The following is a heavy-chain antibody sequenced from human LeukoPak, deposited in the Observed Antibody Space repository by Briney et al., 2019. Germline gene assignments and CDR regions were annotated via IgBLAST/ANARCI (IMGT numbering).Heavy chain of an antibody. CDR2: ISYDGSNK. J-gene: IGHJ4*02. CDR1: GFTFSSYG. Sequence: PGGSLRLSCAASGFTFSSYGMHWVRQAPGKGLEWVAVISYDGSNKYYADSVKGRFTISRDNSKNTLYLQMNSLRAEDTAVYYXXKAGVLWFGELAGDYFDYWGQGTLVTVSS. D-gene: IGHD3-10*01. V-gene: IGHV3-30*18. CDR3: XKAGVLWFGELAGDYFDY.